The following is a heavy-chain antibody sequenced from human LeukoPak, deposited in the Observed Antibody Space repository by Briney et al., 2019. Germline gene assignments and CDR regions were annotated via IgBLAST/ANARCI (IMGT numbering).Heavy chain of an antibody. CDR3: ASSSGTASSWYHHDY. Sequence: SETLSLTCTVSGGSISSSTYYWGWIRQPPGKGLEWIGSIYYTGSTYYNPSLKSRVTISVDTSKNQFSLKLSSVSAADTAVYYCASSSGTASSWYHHDYWGQGTLVTVSS. V-gene: IGHV4-39*01. J-gene: IGHJ4*02. D-gene: IGHD6-13*01. CDR1: GGSISSSTYY. CDR2: IYYTGST.